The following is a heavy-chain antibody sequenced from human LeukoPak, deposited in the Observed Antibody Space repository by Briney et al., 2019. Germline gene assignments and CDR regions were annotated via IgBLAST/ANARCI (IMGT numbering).Heavy chain of an antibody. CDR1: GYTFTGYY. V-gene: IGHV1-2*02. Sequence: ASVKVSCKASGYTFTGYYMHWVRQAPGQGLEWMGWINPNSGGTNYAQKFQGRVTMTRDTSISTAYMELSRLRSDDTAVYYCARDRNYGSAFDYWGQGTLVTVSS. CDR3: ARDRNYGSAFDY. CDR2: INPNSGGT. J-gene: IGHJ4*02. D-gene: IGHD3-10*01.